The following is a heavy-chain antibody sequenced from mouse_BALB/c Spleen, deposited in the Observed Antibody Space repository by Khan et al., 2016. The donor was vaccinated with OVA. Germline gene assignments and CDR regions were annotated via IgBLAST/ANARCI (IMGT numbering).Heavy chain of an antibody. Sequence: VQLQQSGAELAKPGPSVKMSCKASGYTFINYWILWIKQRPGQGMEWIGDINPSNGYTEYNQNFKSKATLTADKSSNTAYMQLSLLTSEDSTVYYWERRCRRWYFDYRGQGTTLTGSS. CDR2: INPSNGYT. CDR1: GYTFINYW. V-gene: IGHV1-7*01. J-gene: IGHJ2*01. CDR3: ERRCRRWYFDY. D-gene: IGHD1-1*01.